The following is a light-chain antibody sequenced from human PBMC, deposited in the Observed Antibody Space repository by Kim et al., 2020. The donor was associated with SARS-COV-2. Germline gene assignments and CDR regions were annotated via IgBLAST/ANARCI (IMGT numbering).Light chain of an antibody. V-gene: IGKV3-15*01. CDR1: QSVSTN. J-gene: IGKJ1*01. CDR2: GAS. CDR3: QQYNNWPGT. Sequence: SPGARATLSCRASQSVSTNLAWYQQKPGQAPRLLSYGASTRATGIPASFSGSGSGTEFTLTISSLQSEDFAVYYCQQYNNWPGTFGQGTKVDIK.